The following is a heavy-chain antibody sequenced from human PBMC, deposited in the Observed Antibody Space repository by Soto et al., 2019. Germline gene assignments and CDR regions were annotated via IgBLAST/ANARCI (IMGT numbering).Heavy chain of an antibody. CDR2: IVPMFGTA. V-gene: IGHV1-69*12. CDR3: ARDGDPDSAFWRGPWGGGRFDP. Sequence: QVQLVQSGAEVKKPGSSVNVSCKTSGGTFGNSAVAWVRQAPGQGLEWMGGIVPMFGTANYAQKFQGRLTITADDSTRTAHMELRSLRADDTAVYYCARDGDPDSAFWRGPWGGGRFDPWGQGTLVTVSS. D-gene: IGHD3-3*01. CDR1: GGTFGNSA. J-gene: IGHJ5*02.